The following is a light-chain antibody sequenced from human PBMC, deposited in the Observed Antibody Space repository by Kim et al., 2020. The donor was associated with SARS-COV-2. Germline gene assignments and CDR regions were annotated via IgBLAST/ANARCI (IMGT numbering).Light chain of an antibody. J-gene: IGLJ1*01. CDR1: GRDVGGYNH. Sequence: PEQSVTVSRTVTGRDVGGYNHFSCHKKTQGKAPKLLVYDVDRRTSGAHDRFAASKSGNTAFLNISGLKAKDEADYYCCAYAGSCEVFGTGTKVTVL. V-gene: IGLV2-11*01. CDR2: DVD. CDR3: CAYAGSCEV.